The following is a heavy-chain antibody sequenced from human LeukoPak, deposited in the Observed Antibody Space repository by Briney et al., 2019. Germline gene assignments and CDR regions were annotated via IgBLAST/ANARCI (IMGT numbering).Heavy chain of an antibody. V-gene: IGHV3-7*01. CDR3: ARDHFTYHYYYIDV. CDR2: IKQDGSEK. CDR1: GFTLSYSW. Sequence: GGSLSLSCEASGFTLSYSWMSWVRQAPGRGLEWVARIKQDGSEKYYVGSVKGRFTISRDNAKSSLYLHMNSLRAEDTAAYYCARDHFTYHYYYIDVWGKGTRVGVSS. J-gene: IGHJ6*03. D-gene: IGHD3-3*02.